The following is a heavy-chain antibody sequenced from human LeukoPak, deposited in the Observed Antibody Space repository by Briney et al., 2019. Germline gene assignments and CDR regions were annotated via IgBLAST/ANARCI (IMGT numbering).Heavy chain of an antibody. V-gene: IGHV4-39*01. D-gene: IGHD5-12*01. CDR3: ASMVATTGYYYMDV. CDR1: GGSISSSSYY. J-gene: IGHJ6*03. Sequence: SETLSLTCTVSGGSISSSSYYWGWIRQPPGKGLEWIGSIYYSGSTYYNPSLKSRVTISVDTSKNQFSLKLSSVTAADTAVYYCASMVATTGYYYMDVCGKGTTVTVSS. CDR2: IYYSGST.